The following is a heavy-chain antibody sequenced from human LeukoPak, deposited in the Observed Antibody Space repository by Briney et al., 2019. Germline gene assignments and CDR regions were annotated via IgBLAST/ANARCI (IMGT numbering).Heavy chain of an antibody. CDR3: ARPRGYSSGGFDY. Sequence: ASVKVSCKASGYTFTSYAIHWVRQAPGQRLEWMGWINAGNGNTKYSQKFQGRVTITRDTSASTAYMGLSSLRSEDTAVYYCARPRGYSSGGFDYWGQGTLVTVSS. CDR2: INAGNGNT. D-gene: IGHD5-18*01. J-gene: IGHJ4*02. V-gene: IGHV1-3*01. CDR1: GYTFTSYA.